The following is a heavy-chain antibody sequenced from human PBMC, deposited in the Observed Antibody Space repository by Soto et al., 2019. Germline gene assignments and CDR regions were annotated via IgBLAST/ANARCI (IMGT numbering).Heavy chain of an antibody. CDR3: ARSAVADTFDY. CDR1: GYTFTSYD. V-gene: IGHV1-8*01. J-gene: IGHJ4*02. Sequence: ASVKVSCNASGYTFTSYDINWVRQATGQGLEWMGWMNPHSGNTGYAQKFQGRVTMTRNTSISTAYMELSSLRSEDTAVYYCARSAVADTFDYWGQGTLVTVSS. CDR2: MNPHSGNT. D-gene: IGHD6-19*01.